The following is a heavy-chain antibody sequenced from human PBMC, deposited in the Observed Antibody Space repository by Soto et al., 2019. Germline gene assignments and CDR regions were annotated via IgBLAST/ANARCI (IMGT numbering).Heavy chain of an antibody. J-gene: IGHJ3*02. V-gene: IGHV4-61*01. CDR3: ARDREGGGAFDI. Sequence: SETLSLTCTVSGGSVSSGSYYWSWIRQPPGKGLEWIGYIYYSGSTNYNPSLKSRVTISVDTSKNQFSLKLRSVTAADTAVYYCARDREGGGAFDIWGQGTMVTVSS. CDR1: GGSVSSGSYY. CDR2: IYYSGST. D-gene: IGHD1-26*01.